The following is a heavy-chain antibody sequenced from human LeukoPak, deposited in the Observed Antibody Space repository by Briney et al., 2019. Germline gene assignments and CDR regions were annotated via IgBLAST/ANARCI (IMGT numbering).Heavy chain of an antibody. Sequence: GGSLRLSCAASGFTFSSYAMSWVRQAPGKGLEWVSAISGSGGSTYYADSVKGRFTISRDNSKNTLYLQMNSLRAEDTAVYYCAKVSRDSSGYYLAWFDYWGQGTLVTVSS. J-gene: IGHJ4*02. CDR2: ISGSGGST. V-gene: IGHV3-23*01. CDR3: AKVSRDSSGYYLAWFDY. CDR1: GFTFSSYA. D-gene: IGHD3-22*01.